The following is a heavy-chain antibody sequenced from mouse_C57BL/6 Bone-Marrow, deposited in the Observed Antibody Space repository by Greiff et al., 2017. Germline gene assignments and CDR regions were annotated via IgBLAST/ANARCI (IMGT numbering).Heavy chain of an antibody. V-gene: IGHV1-85*01. CDR1: GYTFTSYD. J-gene: IGHJ1*03. D-gene: IGHD1-1*01. CDR3: ARDYGSSYWYFDV. CDR2: IYPRDGST. Sequence: VQLVESGPELVKPGASVKLSCKASGYTFTSYDINWVKQRPGQGLEWIGWIYPRDGSTKYNEKFKGKATLTVDPSSSTAYMELHSLTSEDSAVYFCARDYGSSYWYFDVWGTGTTVTVSS.